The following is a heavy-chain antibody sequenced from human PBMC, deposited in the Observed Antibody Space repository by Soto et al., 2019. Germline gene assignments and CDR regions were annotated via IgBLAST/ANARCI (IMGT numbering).Heavy chain of an antibody. CDR1: GGLFSSYA. V-gene: IGHV1-69*01. D-gene: IGHD3-22*01. CDR2: IIPVFETV. J-gene: IGHJ4*02. Sequence: QEQLVQSGAEVKKSGSSVKVSCKDTGGLFSSYAVSWVRQAPGQGLEWMGGIIPVFETVYYAQKFQGRVTIPADESTNTAYMELSSLRSEDTAMYYCARGGSGYVWFNDFWGQGTLVTVSS. CDR3: ARGGSGYVWFNDF.